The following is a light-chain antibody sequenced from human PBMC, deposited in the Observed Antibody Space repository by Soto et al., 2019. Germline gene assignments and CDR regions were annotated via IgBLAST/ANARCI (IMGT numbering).Light chain of an antibody. J-gene: IGKJ4*01. CDR1: QSVTSSY. CDR2: AAS. V-gene: IGKV3-20*01. Sequence: EIVLTQSPGTLSLSPGERATLSCSASQSVTSSYLAWYQHKPGQAPRLLIYAASRRATGIPDRFTGSGSGTDFTLTISRLGPDDFAVYYCHQYGSSPTTFGGGTKVEIK. CDR3: HQYGSSPTT.